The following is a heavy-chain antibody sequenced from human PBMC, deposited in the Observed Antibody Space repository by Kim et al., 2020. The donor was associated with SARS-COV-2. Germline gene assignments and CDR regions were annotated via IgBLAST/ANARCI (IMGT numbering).Heavy chain of an antibody. V-gene: IGHV3-13*04. D-gene: IGHD3-10*01. J-gene: IGHJ3*02. CDR2: IGTAGDT. CDR3: ARGGGSGSYSGDAFDI. CDR1: GFTFSSYD. Sequence: GGSLRLSCAASGFTFSSYDMHWVRQATGKGLEWVSAIGTAGDTYYPGSVKGRFTISRENAKNSLYLQMNSLRAGDTALYYCARGGGSGSYSGDAFDIWGRGTIVTISS.